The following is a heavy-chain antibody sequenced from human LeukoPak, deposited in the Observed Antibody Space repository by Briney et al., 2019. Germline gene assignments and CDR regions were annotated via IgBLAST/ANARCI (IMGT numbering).Heavy chain of an antibody. CDR2: IYCSGST. V-gene: IGHV4-61*08. Sequence: SQTLSLTCTVSGGSISSGGYYWSWIRQPPGKGLEWIGYIYCSGSTNYNPSLKSRVTISVDTSKNQFSLKLSSVTAADTAVYYCARLELMVFDYWGQGTLVTVSS. J-gene: IGHJ4*02. D-gene: IGHD2-8*01. CDR1: GGSISSGGYY. CDR3: ARLELMVFDY.